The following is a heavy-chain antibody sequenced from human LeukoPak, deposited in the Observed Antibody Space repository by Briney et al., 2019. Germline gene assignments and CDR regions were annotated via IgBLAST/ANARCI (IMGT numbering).Heavy chain of an antibody. D-gene: IGHD1-26*01. CDR3: ARQVGATDAFDI. Sequence: SETLSRTCTVSGGSISSSSYYWGWIRQPPGKGLEWIGSIYYSGSTYYNPSLKSRVTISVDTSKNQFSLKLSSVTAADTAVYYCARQVGATDAFDIWGQGTMVTVSS. J-gene: IGHJ3*02. V-gene: IGHV4-39*01. CDR2: IYYSGST. CDR1: GGSISSSSYY.